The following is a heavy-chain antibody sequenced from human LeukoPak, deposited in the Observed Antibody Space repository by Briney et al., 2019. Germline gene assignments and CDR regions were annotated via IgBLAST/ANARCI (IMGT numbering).Heavy chain of an antibody. CDR2: INHSGST. CDR1: GGSFSGYY. Sequence: SETLSLTCAVYGGSFSGYYWSWIRQPPGKGLEWIGEINHSGSTNYNPSLKSRVTISVDTSKNQFSLKLSSVTAADTAVYYCARGLYYYDSSGYYAAFDIWGQGTMVTVSS. D-gene: IGHD3-22*01. J-gene: IGHJ3*02. CDR3: ARGLYYYDSSGYYAAFDI. V-gene: IGHV4-34*01.